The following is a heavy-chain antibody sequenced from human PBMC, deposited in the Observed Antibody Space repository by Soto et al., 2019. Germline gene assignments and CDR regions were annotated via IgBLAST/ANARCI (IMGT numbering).Heavy chain of an antibody. CDR3: VRGWNVPGWFDP. CDR2: IHHTGRT. J-gene: IGHJ5*02. D-gene: IGHD3-10*02. Sequence: QVQLQESGPGLVKPSETLSLTCAVSGGSITSHFWTWIRQTPGTGLEFIGYIHHTGRTHYSPSLKSRVTMSMDTSKNQFSLNLTSLTAADTAVYYCVRGWNVPGWFDPWGQGTLVTVSS. CDR1: GGSITSHF. V-gene: IGHV4-59*11.